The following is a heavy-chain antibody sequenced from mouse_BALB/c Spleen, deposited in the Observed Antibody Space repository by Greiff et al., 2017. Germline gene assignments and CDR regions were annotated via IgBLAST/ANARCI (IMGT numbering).Heavy chain of an antibody. Sequence: VQVVESGAELVKPGASVKLSCKASGYTFTSYYMYWVKQRPGQGLEWIGEINPSNGGTNFNEKFKSKATLTVDKSSSTAYMQLSSLTSEDSAVYYCTRWGNYYYAMDYWGQGTSVTVSS. V-gene: IGHV1S81*02. CDR3: TRWGNYYYAMDY. CDR2: INPSNGGT. J-gene: IGHJ4*01. CDR1: GYTFTSYY. D-gene: IGHD2-1*01.